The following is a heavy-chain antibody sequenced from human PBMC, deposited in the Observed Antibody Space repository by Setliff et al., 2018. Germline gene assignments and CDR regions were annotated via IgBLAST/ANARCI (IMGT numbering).Heavy chain of an antibody. V-gene: IGHV4-39*01. CDR1: GGSISSSSYY. CDR3: ARRGMSSSWFQGSFDY. CDR2: IYYSGST. D-gene: IGHD6-13*01. Sequence: PSETLSLTCTVSGGSISSSSYYWGWIRQPPGKGLEWIGSIYYSGSTYYNPSLKSRVTVSVDTSKNQFSLKLSSVTAADTAVYYCARRGMSSSWFQGSFDYWGQGTLVTVSS. J-gene: IGHJ4*02.